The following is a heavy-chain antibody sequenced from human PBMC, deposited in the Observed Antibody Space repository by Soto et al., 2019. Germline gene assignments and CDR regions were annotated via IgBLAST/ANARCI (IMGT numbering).Heavy chain of an antibody. CDR3: ASWGSMVRGVITVDAFDI. J-gene: IGHJ3*02. D-gene: IGHD3-10*01. Sequence: SETLSLTCAVYGGSFSGYYWSWIRQPPGKGLEWIGEINHSGSTNYNPSLKSRVTISVDTSKNQFSLKLSSVTAADTAVYYCASWGSMVRGVITVDAFDIWGQGTMVTVSS. CDR1: GGSFSGYY. V-gene: IGHV4-34*01. CDR2: INHSGST.